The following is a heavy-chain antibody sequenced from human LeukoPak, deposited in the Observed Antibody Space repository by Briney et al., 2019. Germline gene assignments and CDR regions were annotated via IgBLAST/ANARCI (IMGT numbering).Heavy chain of an antibody. V-gene: IGHV4-34*01. D-gene: IGHD3-10*01. J-gene: IGHJ4*02. Sequence: SETLSLTCAVYGGSFSGYYWSWIRQPPGKGREWIGEINHSGSTNYNPSLKSRVTISVDTSKNQFSLKLSSVTAADTAVYYCASSTYGSGSYLGYWGQGTLVTVSS. CDR2: INHSGST. CDR3: ASSTYGSGSYLGY. CDR1: GGSFSGYY.